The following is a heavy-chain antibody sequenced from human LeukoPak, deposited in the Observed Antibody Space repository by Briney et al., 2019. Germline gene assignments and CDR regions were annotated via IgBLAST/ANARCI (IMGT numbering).Heavy chain of an antibody. CDR2: IHPNSGDT. D-gene: IGHD3-3*02. V-gene: IGHV1-2*06. J-gene: IGHJ5*02. Sequence: ASVKVSCKASGYTFTGHYMHWVRQAPGQGLEWTGRIHPNSGDTIYAQIFQGRVTMTRDTSVSTAYMELSSLTSGDTAVYYCAKNLASWGQGTLVTVSS. CDR3: AKNLAS. CDR1: GYTFTGHY.